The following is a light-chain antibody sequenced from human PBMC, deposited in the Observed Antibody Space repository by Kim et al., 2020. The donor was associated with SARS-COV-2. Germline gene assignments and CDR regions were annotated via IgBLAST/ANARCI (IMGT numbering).Light chain of an antibody. CDR3: CSYVYTYAVV. CDR1: STAIGSNHL. V-gene: IGLV2-23*02. J-gene: IGLJ2*01. Sequence: GQSITISCSGTSTAIGSNHLVSCYKQQRAKLPHLINYEVTKPPSVLSNRFSGSSAGTTSSPTSSGLQAEDEDYYYSCSYVYTYAVVFGGGTQLTVL. CDR2: EVT.